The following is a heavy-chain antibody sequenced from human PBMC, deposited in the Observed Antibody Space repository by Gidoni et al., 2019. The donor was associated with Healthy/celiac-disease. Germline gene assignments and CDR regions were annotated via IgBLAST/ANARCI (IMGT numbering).Heavy chain of an antibody. CDR2: RAYDGSNK. CDR1: GFTFSSYA. V-gene: IGHV3-30-3*01. CDR3: ARGHDYGDYYYYYYGMDV. Sequence: QVQLVESGGGVVQPGRALRLSCAASGFTFSSYAMHWVRQAPGKGLEWVAVRAYDGSNKYYADSVKGRFTISRDNSKNTLYLQMNSLRAEDTAVYYCARGHDYGDYYYYYYGMDVWGQGTTVTVSS. J-gene: IGHJ6*02. D-gene: IGHD4-17*01.